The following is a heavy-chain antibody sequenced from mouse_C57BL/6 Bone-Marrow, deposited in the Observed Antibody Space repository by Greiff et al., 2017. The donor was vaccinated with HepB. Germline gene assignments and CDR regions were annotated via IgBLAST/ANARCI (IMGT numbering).Heavy chain of an antibody. D-gene: IGHD2-4*01. V-gene: IGHV5-17*01. CDR1: GFTFSDYG. Sequence: EVMLVESGGGLVKPGGSLKLSCAASGFTFSDYGMHWVRQAPEKGLEWVAYISSGSSTIYYADTVKGRFTISRDNAKNTLFLQMTSLRSEDTAMYYCARMGDYAFDYWGQGTTLTVSS. J-gene: IGHJ2*01. CDR3: ARMGDYAFDY. CDR2: ISSGSSTI.